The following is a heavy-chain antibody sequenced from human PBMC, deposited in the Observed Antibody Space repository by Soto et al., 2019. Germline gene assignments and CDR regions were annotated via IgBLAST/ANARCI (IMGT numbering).Heavy chain of an antibody. V-gene: IGHV5-10-1*01. CDR2: IDPSDSYT. CDR3: ARSYYYDSSGYYYDGYYYYGMDV. CDR1: GYSFTSYW. Sequence: GESLKISCKGSGYSFTSYWISWVRQMPGKGLEWMGRIDPSDSYTNYSPSFQGHVTISADKSISTAYLQWSSLKASDTAMYYCARSYYYDSSGYYYDGYYYYGMDVWGQGTTVTVSS. J-gene: IGHJ6*02. D-gene: IGHD3-22*01.